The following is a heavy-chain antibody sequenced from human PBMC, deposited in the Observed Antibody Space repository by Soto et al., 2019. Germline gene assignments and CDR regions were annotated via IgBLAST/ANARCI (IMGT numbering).Heavy chain of an antibody. Sequence: EVQLVESGGGLVQPGGSLRLSCAASGFTFSSYSMNWVRQAPGKGLEWVSYISSSSSTIYYEDSVKGRFTISRDNAKNSLYLQMNSLRDEDTAMYYCARDPLEYSSGWYDAFDIWGQGTMVTVSS. J-gene: IGHJ3*02. CDR3: ARDPLEYSSGWYDAFDI. CDR1: GFTFSSYS. D-gene: IGHD6-19*01. V-gene: IGHV3-48*02. CDR2: ISSSSSTI.